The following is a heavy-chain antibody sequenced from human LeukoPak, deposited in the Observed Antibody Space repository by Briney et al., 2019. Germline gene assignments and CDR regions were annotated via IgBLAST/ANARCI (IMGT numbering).Heavy chain of an antibody. CDR1: GGTFSSYA. J-gene: IGHJ5*02. D-gene: IGHD6-19*01. V-gene: IGHV1-69*04. CDR3: ARIAVAGTNWFDP. CDR2: IIPILDIA. Sequence: SVKVSCKASGGTFSSYAISWVRQAPGQGLEWMGRIIPILDIANYAQKFQGRVTITADKSTSTAYMELSSLRSEDTAVYYCARIAVAGTNWFDPWGQGTLVTVSS.